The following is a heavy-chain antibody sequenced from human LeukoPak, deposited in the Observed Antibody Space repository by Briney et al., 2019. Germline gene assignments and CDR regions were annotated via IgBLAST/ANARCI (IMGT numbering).Heavy chain of an antibody. D-gene: IGHD6-19*01. CDR1: GFAFNAYT. Sequence: GRSLRLSCAASGFAFNAYTIHWVRQAPGKGLEWVALISNDGSIKYFSDFVKGRLTVSRDNSKNTLYLQMNSLSSADTAVYYCARAVAGTLYFYYGMDVWGQGTTVTVSS. V-gene: IGHV3-30-3*01. J-gene: IGHJ6*02. CDR3: ARAVAGTLYFYYGMDV. CDR2: ISNDGSIK.